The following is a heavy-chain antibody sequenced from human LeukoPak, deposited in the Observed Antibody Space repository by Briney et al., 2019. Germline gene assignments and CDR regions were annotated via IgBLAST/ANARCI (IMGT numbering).Heavy chain of an antibody. CDR1: GFTFSSYN. J-gene: IGHJ6*02. V-gene: IGHV3-48*01. Sequence: GGSLRLSCAASGFTFSSYNMNWVRQAPGKGLEWISYISSSSSTIYYADSVKGRFTISRDNAKNSLYLQMNSLRAEDTAVYYCARDLRGYGDYYYYGMDVWGQGTTVTVSS. D-gene: IGHD4-17*01. CDR2: ISSSSSTI. CDR3: ARDLRGYGDYYYYGMDV.